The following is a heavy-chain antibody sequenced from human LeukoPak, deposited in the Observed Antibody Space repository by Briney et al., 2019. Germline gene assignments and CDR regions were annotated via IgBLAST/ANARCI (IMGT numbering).Heavy chain of an antibody. J-gene: IGHJ4*02. Sequence: ASVTVSCKASGYTFTSYGISRVRQAPGQGLEWMGWISAYNGNTNYAQKLQGRVTMTTDTSTSTAYMELRSLRSDDTAVYYCARGRGISWFGELFAGYFDYWGQGTLVTVSS. CDR1: GYTFTSYG. CDR3: ARGRGISWFGELFAGYFDY. CDR2: ISAYNGNT. D-gene: IGHD3-10*01. V-gene: IGHV1-18*01.